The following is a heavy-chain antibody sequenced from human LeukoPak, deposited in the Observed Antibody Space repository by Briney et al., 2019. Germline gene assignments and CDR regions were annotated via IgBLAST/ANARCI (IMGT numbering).Heavy chain of an antibody. Sequence: SETLSLTCTVSGYSISSGYYWGWIRQPPGKGLEWIGSIYHSGSTYYNPSLKSRVTISVDTSKNQFSLKLSSVTAADTAVYYCAREDYYYDSSGYYYGGSGYWGQGTLVTVSS. J-gene: IGHJ4*02. CDR3: AREDYYYDSSGYYYGGSGY. D-gene: IGHD3-22*01. CDR2: IYHSGST. V-gene: IGHV4-38-2*02. CDR1: GYSISSGYY.